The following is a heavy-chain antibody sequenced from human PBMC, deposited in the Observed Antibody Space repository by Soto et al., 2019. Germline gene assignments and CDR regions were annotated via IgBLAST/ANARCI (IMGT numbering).Heavy chain of an antibody. V-gene: IGHV3-23*01. J-gene: IGHJ4*02. CDR3: AKDQARRLEPY. CDR2: ISGSGGST. Sequence: EVQLLESGGGLVQPGGSLRLSCAASGFTFSSYAMSWVRQAPGKGLEWVSAISGSGGSTYYADSVKGRFTVSRDNSKNTLCLEMNSLRAEGTAVYYCAKDQARRLEPYWGQGTLVTVSS. CDR1: GFTFSSYA.